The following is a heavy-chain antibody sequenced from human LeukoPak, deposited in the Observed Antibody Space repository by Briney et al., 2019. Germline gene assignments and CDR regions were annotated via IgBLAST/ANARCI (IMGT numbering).Heavy chain of an antibody. CDR2: ISSSSSYT. Sequence: GGSLRLSCGASGFTFTDYDMSWIRQAPGKGLEWVSYISSSSSYTNYADSVKGRFTISRDNAKNSLYLQMNSLRAEDTAVYYCARGGVATSGHRFDYRGQGTLVAVSS. J-gene: IGHJ4*02. CDR1: GFTFTDYD. D-gene: IGHD6-13*01. CDR3: ARGGVATSGHRFDY. V-gene: IGHV3-11*05.